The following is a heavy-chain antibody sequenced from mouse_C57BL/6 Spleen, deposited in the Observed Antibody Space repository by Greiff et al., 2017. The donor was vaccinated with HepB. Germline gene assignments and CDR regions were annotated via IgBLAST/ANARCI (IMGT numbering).Heavy chain of an antibody. D-gene: IGHD3-2*02. Sequence: VQLQQSGAELVKPGASVKLSCKASGYTFTSYWMHWVKQRPGQGLEWIGMIHPNSGSTNYNEKFKSKATLTVDKSSSTAYMQLSSLTSEDSAVYYFARGSSGYGGFAYWVQGTLVTVSA. CDR1: GYTFTSYW. CDR3: ARGSSGYGGFAY. CDR2: IHPNSGST. V-gene: IGHV1-64*01. J-gene: IGHJ3*01.